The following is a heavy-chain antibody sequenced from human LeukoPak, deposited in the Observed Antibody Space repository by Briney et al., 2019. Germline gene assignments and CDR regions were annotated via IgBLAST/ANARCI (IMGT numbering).Heavy chain of an antibody. Sequence: PGGSLRLSCAASGFTFSDYYMSWLPQAPGKGLEWVSYISSSSSYTNYADSVKGRFTISRDNAKNSLYLQMNSLRAEDTAVYYCARWTAPGVSYDILTGYDDAFDIWGQGTMVTVSS. J-gene: IGHJ3*02. V-gene: IGHV3-11*06. CDR3: ARWTAPGVSYDILTGYDDAFDI. CDR2: ISSSSSYT. CDR1: GFTFSDYY. D-gene: IGHD3-9*01.